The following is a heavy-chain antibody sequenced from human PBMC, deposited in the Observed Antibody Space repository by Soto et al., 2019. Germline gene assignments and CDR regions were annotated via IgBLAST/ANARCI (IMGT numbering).Heavy chain of an antibody. V-gene: IGHV3-30*18. Sequence: GGSLRLSCAASGFTFSSYGMHWVRQAPGKGLEWVAVISYDGSNKYYADSVKGRFTISRDNSKNTLYLQMNSLRAEDTAVYYCAKDGPLGYCISTSCFIPDYWGQGTLVTVSS. CDR1: GFTFSSYG. CDR3: AKDGPLGYCISTSCFIPDY. CDR2: ISYDGSNK. D-gene: IGHD2-2*01. J-gene: IGHJ4*02.